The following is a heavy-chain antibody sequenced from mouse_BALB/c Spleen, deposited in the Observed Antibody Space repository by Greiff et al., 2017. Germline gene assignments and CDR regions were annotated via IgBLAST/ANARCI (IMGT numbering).Heavy chain of an antibody. V-gene: IGHV5-12-2*01. D-gene: IGHD1-1*01. CDR3: ARYYGKDWYFDV. Sequence: DVMLVESGGGLVQPGGSLKLSCAASGFTFSSYTMSWVRQTPEKRLEWVAYISNGGGSTYYPDTVKGRFTISRDNAKNTLYLQMSSLKSEDTAMYYCARYYGKDWYFDVWGAGTTVTVSS. CDR2: ISNGGGST. J-gene: IGHJ1*01. CDR1: GFTFSSYT.